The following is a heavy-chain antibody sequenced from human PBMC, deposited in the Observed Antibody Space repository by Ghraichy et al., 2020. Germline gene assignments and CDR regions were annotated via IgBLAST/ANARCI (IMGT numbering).Heavy chain of an antibody. J-gene: IGHJ6*02. Sequence: GESLNISCAASGFTFSGSAMHWVRQASGKGLEWVGRIRSKANSYATAYAASVKGRFTISRDDSKNTAYLQMNSLKTEDTAVYYCTRHKISEGYDFWSGYYARYGMDVWGQGTTVTVSS. CDR3: TRHKISEGYDFWSGYYARYGMDV. CDR1: GFTFSGSA. V-gene: IGHV3-73*01. D-gene: IGHD3-3*01. CDR2: IRSKANSYAT.